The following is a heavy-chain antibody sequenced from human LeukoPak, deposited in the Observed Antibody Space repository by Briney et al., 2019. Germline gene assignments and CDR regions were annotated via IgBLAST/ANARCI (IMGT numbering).Heavy chain of an antibody. CDR2: IIPIFGTA. CDR1: GGTFSSYA. Sequence: GASVKVSCKASGGTFSSYAISWVRQAPGQGLEWIGGIIPIFGTANYAQKFQGGVTITTDESTSTAYMELSSLRSEDTAVYYCARGPYSSSFNWFDPWGQGTLVTVSS. D-gene: IGHD6-6*01. CDR3: ARGPYSSSFNWFDP. J-gene: IGHJ5*02. V-gene: IGHV1-69*05.